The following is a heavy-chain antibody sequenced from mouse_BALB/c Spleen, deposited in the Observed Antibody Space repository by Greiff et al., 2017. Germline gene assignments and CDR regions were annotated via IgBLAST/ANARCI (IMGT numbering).Heavy chain of an antibody. Sequence: EVKLVESGPSLVKPSQTLSLTCSVTGDSITSGYWNWIRKFPGNKLEYMGYISYSGSTYYNPSLKSRISITRDTSKNQYYLQLNSVTTEDTATYYCAKASTGTRGYFDFWGAGTTVTVSA. CDR1: GDSITSGY. CDR2: ISYSGST. V-gene: IGHV3-8*02. CDR3: AKASTGTRGYFDF. J-gene: IGHJ1*01. D-gene: IGHD4-1*02.